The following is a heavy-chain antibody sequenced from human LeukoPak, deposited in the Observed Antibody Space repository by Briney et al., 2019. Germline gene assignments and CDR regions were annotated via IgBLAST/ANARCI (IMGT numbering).Heavy chain of an antibody. CDR2: IIPIFGTT. Sequence: LVKVSCKASGGTFSSYAISWVRQAPGQGLEWMGGIIPIFGTTNYAQKFQDRVTITADKSTSTAYMELSSLRSEDTAVYYCARVVGLTGYSNSWYSGYYYYMDVWGKGTTVTVSS. CDR3: ARVVGLTGYSNSWYSGYYYYMDV. V-gene: IGHV1-69*06. CDR1: GGTFSSYA. J-gene: IGHJ6*03. D-gene: IGHD6-13*01.